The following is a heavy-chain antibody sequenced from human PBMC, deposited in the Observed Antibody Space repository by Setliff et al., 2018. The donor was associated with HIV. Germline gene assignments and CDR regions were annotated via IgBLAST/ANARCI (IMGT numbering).Heavy chain of an antibody. J-gene: IGHJ4*02. Sequence: PGGSLRLSCAASGFTFSSYGMHWVRQAPGKGLEWVAVIWYDGSNKYYADSVKGRFTISRDNSKNTLYLQMNSLRAEDTAVYYCMTRELGSAGWGQGTLVTVSS. D-gene: IGHD6-13*01. CDR2: IWYDGSNK. CDR1: GFTFSSYG. V-gene: IGHV3-33*01. CDR3: MTRELGSAG.